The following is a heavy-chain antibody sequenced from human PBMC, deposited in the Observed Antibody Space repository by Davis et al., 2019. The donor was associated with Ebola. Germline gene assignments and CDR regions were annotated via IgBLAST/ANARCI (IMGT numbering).Heavy chain of an antibody. V-gene: IGHV1-69*06. CDR2: IIPIFGTA. J-gene: IGHJ6*02. D-gene: IGHD5-12*01. CDR3: ARRGAVLVATTRHYYYYGMDV. Sequence: SSVTVSRKASLCTFSSYTISWLRQAPGQGLEGLGGIIPIFGTANYAQKFQGRVTITADKSTSTAYMELSSLRSEDTAVYYRARRGAVLVATTRHYYYYGMDVWGQGTTVTVSS. CDR1: LCTFSSYT.